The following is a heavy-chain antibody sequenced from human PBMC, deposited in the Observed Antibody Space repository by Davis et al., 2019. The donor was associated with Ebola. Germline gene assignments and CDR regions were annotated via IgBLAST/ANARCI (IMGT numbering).Heavy chain of an antibody. J-gene: IGHJ3*02. D-gene: IGHD4-23*01. CDR1: GYTFTSYD. CDR3: ARGTVVHLDAFDM. Sequence: AASVKVSCKASGYTFTSYDINWVRQAPGQGLEWMGGIIPVFGTVKYAQKFQDRVTITADESTSTAYMELSSLTSEDTAVYYCARGTVVHLDAFDMWGQGTVVTVSS. CDR2: IIPVFGTV. V-gene: IGHV1-69*13.